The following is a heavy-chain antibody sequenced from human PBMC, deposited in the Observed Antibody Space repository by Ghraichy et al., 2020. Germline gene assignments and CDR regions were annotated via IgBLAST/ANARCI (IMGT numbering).Heavy chain of an antibody. D-gene: IGHD2-15*01. CDR2: FDPEDGET. CDR1: GYTLTELS. J-gene: IGHJ6*03. Sequence: ASVKVSCKVSGYTLTELSMHLVRQAPGKGLEWMGGFDPEDGETIYAQKFQGRVTMTEDTSTDTAYMELSSLRSEDTAVYYCATGPFKPGLLRYYYYYMDVWGKGTTVTVSS. CDR3: ATGPFKPGLLRYYYYYMDV. V-gene: IGHV1-24*01.